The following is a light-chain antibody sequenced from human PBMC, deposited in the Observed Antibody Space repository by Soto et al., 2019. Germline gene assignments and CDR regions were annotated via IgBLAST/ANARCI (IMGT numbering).Light chain of an antibody. J-gene: IGLJ1*01. Sequence: QSALTQPASVSGSPGQSITISCTGTSSDVGGYNYVSWYQHHPGKAPKLMIFDVSNRPSGVSNRFSGSKSGNTASLTCSGLRPEDEADYYCSSYTTGNTRQIVFGTGTKLTVL. CDR1: SSDVGGYNY. V-gene: IGLV2-14*03. CDR3: SSYTTGNTRQIV. CDR2: DVS.